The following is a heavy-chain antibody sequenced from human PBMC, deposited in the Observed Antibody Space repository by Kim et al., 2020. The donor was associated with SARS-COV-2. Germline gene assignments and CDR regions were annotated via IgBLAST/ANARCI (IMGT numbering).Heavy chain of an antibody. CDR2: IIPIFGTA. CDR1: GGTFSSYA. J-gene: IGHJ4*02. Sequence: SVKVSCKASGGTFSSYAISWVRQAPGQGLEWMGGIIPIFGTANYAQKFQGRVTITADESTSTAYMELSSLRSEDTAVYYCARVRNYYDSSGYYGEDYWGQGTLVTVSS. V-gene: IGHV1-69*13. CDR3: ARVRNYYDSSGYYGEDY. D-gene: IGHD3-22*01.